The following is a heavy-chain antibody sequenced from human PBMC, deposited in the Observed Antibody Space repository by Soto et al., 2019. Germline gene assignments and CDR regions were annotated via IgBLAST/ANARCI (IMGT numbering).Heavy chain of an antibody. J-gene: IGHJ4*02. CDR2: ISSAGTNK. CDR3: VRSNSEAGWGQFDY. D-gene: IGHD3-16*01. Sequence: QVQLVGSGGGVVQPGTSLRLSCAASGFTFSIYDMHWVRQAPEKGLEWVAVISSAGTNKNHADSVRGRFSISRDNSNNMLHLQMDNMRVADTAVYYCVRSNSEAGWGQFDYWGQGTLVTVSS. CDR1: GFTFSIYD. V-gene: IGHV3-30-3*01.